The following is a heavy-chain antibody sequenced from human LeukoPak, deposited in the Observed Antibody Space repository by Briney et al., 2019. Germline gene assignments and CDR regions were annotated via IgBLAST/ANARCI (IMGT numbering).Heavy chain of an antibody. V-gene: IGHV4-34*01. CDR3: ARGSLGSSWPHFDY. D-gene: IGHD6-13*01. CDR1: GGSFSGYY. Sequence: SETLSLTCAVYGGSFSGYYWSWIRQPPGKGLEWIGEINHSGSTNYNPSLKSRVTISVDTSKNQFSLKLSSVTAADTAVYYCARGSLGSSWPHFDYWGQGTLVTVSS. J-gene: IGHJ4*02. CDR2: INHSGST.